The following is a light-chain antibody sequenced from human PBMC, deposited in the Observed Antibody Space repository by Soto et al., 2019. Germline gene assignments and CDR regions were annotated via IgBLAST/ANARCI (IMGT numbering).Light chain of an antibody. CDR1: SSDIGSSDY. CDR3: SSPTGTNYLYV. J-gene: IGLJ1*01. V-gene: IGLV2-8*01. Sequence: QSALTQPPSASGSPGQSVTISCTGTSSDIGSSDYVSWYQQHPGKAPKLIIYAVIKRPSGVPDRFSASRSGNTASLTVSGLQAEDEADYYCSSPTGTNYLYVFGTGTKLTVL. CDR2: AVI.